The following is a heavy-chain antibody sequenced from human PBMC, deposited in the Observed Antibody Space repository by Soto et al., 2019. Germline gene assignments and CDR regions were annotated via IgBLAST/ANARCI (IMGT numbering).Heavy chain of an antibody. D-gene: IGHD3-22*01. CDR2: ISAYNGNT. CDR1: GYTFTSYG. J-gene: IGHJ3*02. V-gene: IGHV1-18*04. CDR3: ARDAYYYDSSASFDI. Sequence: QVQLVQSGAEVKKPGASVKVSCKASGYTFTSYGISWVRQAPGQGLEWMGWISAYNGNTNYAQKLQGRVTMATDTSTSTAYMELRSLRSDDTAVYYCARDAYYYDSSASFDIWGQGTMVTVSS.